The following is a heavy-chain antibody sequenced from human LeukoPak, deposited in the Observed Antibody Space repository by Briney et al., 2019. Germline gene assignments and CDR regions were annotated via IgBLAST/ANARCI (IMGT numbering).Heavy chain of an antibody. Sequence: PGGSLRLSCAASGFTFSSYAMHWVRQAPGKGLEWVAVISYDGSNKYYADSVKGRFTISRDNSKNTLYLQMNSLRAEDTAVYYCAREKIAARVDYWGQGTLVTVSS. J-gene: IGHJ4*02. D-gene: IGHD6-6*01. CDR1: GFTFSSYA. CDR3: AREKIAARVDY. V-gene: IGHV3-30-3*01. CDR2: ISYDGSNK.